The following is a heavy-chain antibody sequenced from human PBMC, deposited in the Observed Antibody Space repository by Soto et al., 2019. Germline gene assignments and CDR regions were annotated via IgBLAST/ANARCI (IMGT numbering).Heavy chain of an antibody. Sequence: SETLSLTCTVSGGSISSSSYYWGWIRQPPGKGLEWIGSIYYSGSTYYNPSLKSRVTISVDTSKNQFSLKLSSVTAADTAVYYCARHRITMVRGVITGAFAIWGQGTMVTVSS. CDR3: ARHRITMVRGVITGAFAI. CDR1: GGSISSSSYY. D-gene: IGHD3-10*01. V-gene: IGHV4-39*01. J-gene: IGHJ3*02. CDR2: IYYSGST.